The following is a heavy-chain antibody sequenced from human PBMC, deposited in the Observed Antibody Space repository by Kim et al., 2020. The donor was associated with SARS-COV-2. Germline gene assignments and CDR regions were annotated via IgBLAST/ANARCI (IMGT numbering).Heavy chain of an antibody. J-gene: IGHJ5*02. CDR2: ISSSGSTI. D-gene: IGHD1-7*01. Sequence: GGSLRLSCAASGFTFSSYEMNWVRQAPGKGLEWVSYISSSGSTIYYADSVKGRFTISRDNAKNSLYLQMNSLRAEDTAVYYCARGGITGTTSHWFDPWGQGTLVTVSS. CDR3: ARGGITGTTSHWFDP. V-gene: IGHV3-48*03. CDR1: GFTFSSYE.